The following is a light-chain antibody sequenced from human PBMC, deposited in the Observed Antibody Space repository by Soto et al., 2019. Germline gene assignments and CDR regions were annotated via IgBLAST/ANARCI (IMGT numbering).Light chain of an antibody. CDR3: QQSYSTLSIS. CDR1: ESIGRH. Sequence: DIQMTQSPSSLSASVGDRVTITCRASESIGRHLNWYQQKPGKAPKLLIYAASSLQNGVPSRFRGGGSGTDFTLTISNLQPEDFATYFCQQSYSTLSISFGQGTRLEMK. CDR2: AAS. V-gene: IGKV1-39*01. J-gene: IGKJ5*01.